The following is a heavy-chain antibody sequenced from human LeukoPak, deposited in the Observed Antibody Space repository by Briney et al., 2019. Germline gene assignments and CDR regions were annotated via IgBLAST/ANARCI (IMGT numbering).Heavy chain of an antibody. Sequence: PSETLSLTCTVSGGSISSGSYYWSWIWQPAGKGLEWIGRIYTSGSTNYNPSLKSRVTISVDTSKNQFSLKLSSVTAADTAVYYCARVQEYYYDSNDAFDIWGQGTMVTVSS. J-gene: IGHJ3*02. CDR2: IYTSGST. CDR1: GGSISSGSYY. V-gene: IGHV4-61*02. CDR3: ARVQEYYYDSNDAFDI. D-gene: IGHD3-22*01.